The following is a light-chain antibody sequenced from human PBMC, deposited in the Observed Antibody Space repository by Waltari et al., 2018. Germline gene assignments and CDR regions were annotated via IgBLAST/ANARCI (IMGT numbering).Light chain of an antibody. CDR2: LHSDGSH. CDR3: QTWATGNQV. V-gene: IGLV4-69*01. J-gene: IGLJ3*02. CDR1: SGHRSNA. Sequence: QLVLTQSPSSSASLGASVKLTCTLSSGHRSNAIAWHQQQPGKGHRYLMKLHSDGSHRKGDGTPDSFSGSSSGAERYLAISSLKSEDEADYYCQTWATGNQVFGGGTKLTVL.